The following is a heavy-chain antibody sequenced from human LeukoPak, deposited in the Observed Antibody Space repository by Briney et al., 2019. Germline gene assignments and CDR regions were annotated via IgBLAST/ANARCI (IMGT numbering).Heavy chain of an antibody. Sequence: PGGSLRLSCAASGFTFDDYAMHWVRHAPGKGLEWVSGISWNSGSIVYADSVKGRFTISRDNAKNSLYLQMNSLRAEDTALYYCAKDRAEVGATTFDYWGQGTLVTVSS. CDR1: GFTFDDYA. CDR3: AKDRAEVGATTFDY. V-gene: IGHV3-9*01. D-gene: IGHD1-26*01. CDR2: ISWNSGSI. J-gene: IGHJ4*02.